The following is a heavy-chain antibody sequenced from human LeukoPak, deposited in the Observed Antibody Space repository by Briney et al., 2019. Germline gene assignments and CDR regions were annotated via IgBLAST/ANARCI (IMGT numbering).Heavy chain of an antibody. Sequence: SGTLSLTCAVSGGSISSSNWWSWVRQPPGKGLEWMGEIYHSGSTNYNPSLKSRVTISVDKSKNQFSLKLSSVTAADTAVYYCATLWFGELGSWFDPWGQGTLVTVSS. CDR1: GGSISSSNW. D-gene: IGHD3-10*01. CDR3: ATLWFGELGSWFDP. J-gene: IGHJ5*02. V-gene: IGHV4-4*02. CDR2: IYHSGST.